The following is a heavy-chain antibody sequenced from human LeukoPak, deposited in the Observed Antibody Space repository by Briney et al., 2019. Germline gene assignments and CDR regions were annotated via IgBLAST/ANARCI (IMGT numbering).Heavy chain of an antibody. Sequence: GGSLRLSCAASGFTFCSFEMNWVRQAPGKGLEWGSYISSSGSTIYYAHSVKGRFTISRDNAKNSLYLQMNSLRAEDTAVYYCARDGPDTAMVYYFDYWGQGTLVTVSS. CDR2: ISSSGSTI. D-gene: IGHD5-18*01. CDR1: GFTFCSFE. V-gene: IGHV3-48*03. J-gene: IGHJ4*02. CDR3: ARDGPDTAMVYYFDY.